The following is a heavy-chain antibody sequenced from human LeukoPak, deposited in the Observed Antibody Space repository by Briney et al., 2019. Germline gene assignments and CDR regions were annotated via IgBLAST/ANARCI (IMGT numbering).Heavy chain of an antibody. J-gene: IGHJ3*02. CDR3: ARDYYDSSGEALGAFGI. CDR1: GGSISSGDYY. Sequence: SETLSLTCTVSGGSISSGDYYWSWIRQPPGKGLEWIGYIYYSGSTYYNPSLKSRVTISVDTSKNQFSLKLSSVTAADTAVYYCARDYYDSSGEALGAFGIWGQGTMVTVSS. V-gene: IGHV4-30-4*01. D-gene: IGHD3-22*01. CDR2: IYYSGST.